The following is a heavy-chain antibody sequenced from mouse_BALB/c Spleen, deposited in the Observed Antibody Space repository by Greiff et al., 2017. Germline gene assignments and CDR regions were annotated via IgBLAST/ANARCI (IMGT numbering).Heavy chain of an antibody. J-gene: IGHJ2*01. V-gene: IGHV2-9*02. CDR1: GFSLTSYG. CDR2: IWAGGST. Sequence: VHLVESGPGLVAPSQSLSITCTVSGFSLTSYGVHWVRQPPGKGLEWLGVIWAGGSTNYNSALMSRLSISKDNSKSQVFLKMNSLQTDDTAMYYCASLNYYGSSDGGDYWGQGTTLTVSS. D-gene: IGHD1-1*01. CDR3: ASLNYYGSSDGGDY.